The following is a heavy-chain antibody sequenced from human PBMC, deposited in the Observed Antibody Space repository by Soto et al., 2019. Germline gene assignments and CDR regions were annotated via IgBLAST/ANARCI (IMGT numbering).Heavy chain of an antibody. CDR1: GGSISSSSYY. J-gene: IGHJ6*02. CDR3: ARPSITMVRGLDYYGIDV. V-gene: IGHV4-39*01. D-gene: IGHD3-10*01. CDR2: IYYSGST. Sequence: QLQLQESGPGLVKPSETLSLTCTVSGGSISSSSYYWGWIRQPPGKGLEWIGSIYYSGSTYYNPSLKSRVTISVDTSQHKFSLKLSSVTAADTAVYYCARPSITMVRGLDYYGIDVWGQGTTVTASS.